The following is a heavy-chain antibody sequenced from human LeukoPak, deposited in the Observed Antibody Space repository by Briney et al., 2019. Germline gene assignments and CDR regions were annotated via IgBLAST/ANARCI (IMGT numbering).Heavy chain of an antibody. D-gene: IGHD4-11*01. Sequence: GGSLRLSCAGSGFTFSSYSMNWVRQAPGKGLEWVSYISSSTSTIYYADSVKGRFTISRDSAKNSLYLRMNSLRAKDTAVYYCARDYSNYGGGFDYWGQGILVTVSS. CDR3: ARDYSNYGGGFDY. V-gene: IGHV3-48*01. J-gene: IGHJ4*02. CDR2: ISSSTSTI. CDR1: GFTFSSYS.